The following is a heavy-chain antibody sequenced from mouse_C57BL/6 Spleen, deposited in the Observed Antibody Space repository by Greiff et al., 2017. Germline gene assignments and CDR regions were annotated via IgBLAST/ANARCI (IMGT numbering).Heavy chain of an antibody. CDR1: GYTFTSYW. D-gene: IGHD1-1*01. Sequence: VQLQQPGPELVKPGASVKMSCKASGYTFTSYWMHWVKQRPGQGLEWIGNINPSNGGTNYNEKFKSKATLTVDKSSSTAYMQLSSLTSEDSAVYYCARWKYYGSSSYWYFDVWGTGTTVTVSS. CDR3: ARWKYYGSSSYWYFDV. CDR2: INPSNGGT. J-gene: IGHJ1*03. V-gene: IGHV1-53*01.